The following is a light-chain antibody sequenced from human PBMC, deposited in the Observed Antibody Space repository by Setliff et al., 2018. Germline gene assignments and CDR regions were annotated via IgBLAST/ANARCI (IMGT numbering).Light chain of an antibody. Sequence: QSALTQPAAVSRSTGQSITISCTGTSSDVGGYDYVSWYQQHPGKAPKLIIYDVTKRPSGVSSRFSGSKSGNTASLTISGLQAEDEADYFCSSYKNTNKNVFGTGTKVTVL. CDR1: SSDVGGYDY. CDR3: SSYKNTNKNV. J-gene: IGLJ1*01. V-gene: IGLV2-14*01. CDR2: DVT.